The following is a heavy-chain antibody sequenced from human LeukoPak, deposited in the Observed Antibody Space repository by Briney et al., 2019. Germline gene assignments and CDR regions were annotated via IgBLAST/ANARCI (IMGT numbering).Heavy chain of an antibody. Sequence: GGSLRLSCAASGFPFSSYAMTWVRQAPGKGLEWVSAISGSGGSTYYADSVKGRFTISRDNSKNTLYLQMNSLRAEDTAVYYCAKVSSEYSSDYWGLGTLVTVSS. D-gene: IGHD5-18*01. CDR1: GFPFSSYA. CDR3: AKVSSEYSSDY. V-gene: IGHV3-23*01. CDR2: ISGSGGST. J-gene: IGHJ4*02.